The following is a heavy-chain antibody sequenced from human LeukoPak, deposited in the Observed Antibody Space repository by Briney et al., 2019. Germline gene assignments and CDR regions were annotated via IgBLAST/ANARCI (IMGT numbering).Heavy chain of an antibody. Sequence: GRSLRLSCAASGFTFSSYAMHWVRQAPGKGLEWVAVISYDGSNKYYADSVKGRFTISRDNSKNTLYLQMNSLRAEDTAVYYCARELQRVVPAAIPFGHYGMDVWGKGTTVTVSS. J-gene: IGHJ6*04. D-gene: IGHD2-2*01. CDR3: ARELQRVVPAAIPFGHYGMDV. CDR2: ISYDGSNK. CDR1: GFTFSSYA. V-gene: IGHV3-30*04.